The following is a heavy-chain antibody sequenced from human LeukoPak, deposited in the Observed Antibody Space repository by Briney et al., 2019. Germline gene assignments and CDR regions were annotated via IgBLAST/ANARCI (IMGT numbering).Heavy chain of an antibody. CDR2: INSDGSST. J-gene: IGHJ3*01. CDR1: GFTFSRYW. D-gene: IGHD2-2*01. V-gene: IGHV3-74*01. CDR3: ARDGFSTSHAFDL. Sequence: GGSLRLSCAASGFTFSRYWMHWVRQAPGKGLVWVSHINSDGSSTNYADSVKGRFTISRDNAKNTLYLQMNSLRAEDTAVYYCARDGFSTSHAFDLWGQGTMVTVSS.